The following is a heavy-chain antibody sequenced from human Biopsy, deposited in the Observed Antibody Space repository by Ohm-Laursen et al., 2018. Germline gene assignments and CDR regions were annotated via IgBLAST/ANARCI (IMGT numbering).Heavy chain of an antibody. CDR1: GYSFTSYG. CDR2: ISPYFGNT. Sequence: GASVKVSCKASGYSFTSYGMNWVRQAPGQGLEWVGWISPYFGNTNSTQKLQAGVTLSTETSTDTAYMELRSLRYEDTAIYYCVREGLDCAGGTCYSGPLDLWGQGTLITVSS. D-gene: IGHD2-15*01. CDR3: VREGLDCAGGTCYSGPLDL. V-gene: IGHV1-18*01. J-gene: IGHJ4*03.